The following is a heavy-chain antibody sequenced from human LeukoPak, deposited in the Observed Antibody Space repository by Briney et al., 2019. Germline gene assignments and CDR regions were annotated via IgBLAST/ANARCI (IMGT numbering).Heavy chain of an antibody. CDR2: IYYSGST. CDR3: ARGTYYYGSGSPRYGMDV. V-gene: IGHV4-31*03. J-gene: IGHJ6*02. CDR1: GGSISSGGYY. Sequence: NTSETLSLTCTVSGGSISSGGYYWSWIRQHPGKGLEWIGYIYYSGSTYYNPSLKSRVTISVDTSKNQFSLKLSSVTAADTAVYYCARGTYYYGSGSPRYGMDVWGQGTTVTVSS. D-gene: IGHD3-10*01.